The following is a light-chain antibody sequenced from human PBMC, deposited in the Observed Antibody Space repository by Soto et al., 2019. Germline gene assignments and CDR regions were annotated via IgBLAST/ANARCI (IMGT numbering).Light chain of an antibody. CDR2: DVS. V-gene: IGLV2-14*01. CDR3: SSYTSSRTYV. CDR1: SSDVGAYSY. J-gene: IGLJ1*01. Sequence: QSVLTQPASVSGSPGQSITISGTGTSSDVGAYSYASWYQQHPGKAPKLIIYDVSDRPSGISNRFSGSKSDNTASLTISGLQAEDEAEYYCSSYTSSRTYVFGTGTKVTVL.